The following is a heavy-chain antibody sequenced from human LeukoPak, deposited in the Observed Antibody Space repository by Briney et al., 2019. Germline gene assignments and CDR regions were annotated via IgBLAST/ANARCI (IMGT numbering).Heavy chain of an antibody. CDR3: ARDGVPAAMAGANWFDP. CDR2: IYYSGST. D-gene: IGHD2-2*01. Sequence: PSETLSLTCTVSGDSISIYYWRWVRHPPEKGLEWVGYIYYSGSTNYNPSLKSRVPLSVHTSKNQFSLKQSSVTAADTAVYYYARDGVPAAMAGANWFDPWGQGTLVTVSS. CDR1: GDSISIYY. J-gene: IGHJ5*02. V-gene: IGHV4-59*01.